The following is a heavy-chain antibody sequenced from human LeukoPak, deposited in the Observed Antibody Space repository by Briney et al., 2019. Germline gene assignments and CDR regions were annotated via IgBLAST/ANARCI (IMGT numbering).Heavy chain of an antibody. CDR3: ASYDSSGASGN. V-gene: IGHV4-59*08. D-gene: IGHD3-22*01. CDR1: GGSISYYY. J-gene: IGHJ4*02. Sequence: SETLSLTCTVSGGSISYYYWSWIRQPPGKGLEWIGYIYYSGSTNYNPSLESRVTISVDTSKNQFSLKLSSVTAADTAVYYCASYDSSGASGNWGQGTLVTVSS. CDR2: IYYSGST.